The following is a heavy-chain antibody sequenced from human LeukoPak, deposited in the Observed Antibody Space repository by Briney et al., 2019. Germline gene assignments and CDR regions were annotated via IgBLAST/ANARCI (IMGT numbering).Heavy chain of an antibody. CDR2: INHSGST. CDR1: GGSFSGYY. J-gene: IGHJ5*02. CDR3: ARKRSAYKFDP. D-gene: IGHD2-21*01. Sequence: SETLSLTCAVYGGSFSGYYWSWIRQPPGKGLEWIGEINHSGSTNYNPSLKSRVTISVDTSKDPFSLKLGSVTAADTAVYYCARKRSAYKFDPWGQGTLVTVSS. V-gene: IGHV4-34*01.